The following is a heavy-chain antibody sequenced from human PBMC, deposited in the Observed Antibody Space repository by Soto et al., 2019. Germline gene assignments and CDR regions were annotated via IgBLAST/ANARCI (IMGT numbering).Heavy chain of an antibody. D-gene: IGHD2-8*01. CDR1: GYTFTSYY. CDR3: ARPPYPGCINAVCYPLDY. CDR2: INPSGGST. V-gene: IGHV1-46*01. J-gene: IGHJ4*02. Sequence: QVQLVQSGAEVKKPGASVKISCKASGYTFTSYYMHWVRQAPGQGLEWMGIINPSGGSTNYPQKLPGRVAMTRDTSTSTVYMELNSLRSEDTAVYYCARPPYPGCINAVCYPLDYWGQGTLVTVSS.